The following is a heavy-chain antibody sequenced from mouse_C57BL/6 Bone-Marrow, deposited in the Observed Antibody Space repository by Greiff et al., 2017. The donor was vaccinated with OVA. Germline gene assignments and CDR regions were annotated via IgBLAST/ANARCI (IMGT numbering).Heavy chain of an antibody. CDR3: ASDYYGSSYKFAY. J-gene: IGHJ3*01. CDR1: GYTFTDYY. V-gene: IGHV1-26*01. CDR2: INPNNGGT. D-gene: IGHD1-1*01. Sequence: VQLQQSGPELVKPGASVKISCKASGYTFTDYYMNWVKQSHGKSLEWIGDINPNNGGTSYNQKFKGKATLTVDKSSSTAYMELRSLTSEDSAVYYCASDYYGSSYKFAYWGQGTLVTVSA.